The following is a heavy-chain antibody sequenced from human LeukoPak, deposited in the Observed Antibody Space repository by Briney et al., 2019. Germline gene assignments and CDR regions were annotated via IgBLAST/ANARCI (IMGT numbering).Heavy chain of an antibody. CDR1: GFTFSSYG. D-gene: IGHD6-13*01. CDR2: IWYGGSNK. CDR3: ARDRGSSNWNFWYFDL. V-gene: IGHV3-33*08. J-gene: IGHJ2*01. Sequence: GRSLRLSCAASGFTFSSYGMHWVRQAPGKGLEWVAVIWYGGSNKYYADSVKGRFTISRDNSKNTLYLQMNSLRAEDTAVYYCARDRGSSNWNFWYFDLWGRGTLVTVSS.